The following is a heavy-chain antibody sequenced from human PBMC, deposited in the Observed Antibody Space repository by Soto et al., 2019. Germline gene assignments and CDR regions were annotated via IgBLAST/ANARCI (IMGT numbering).Heavy chain of an antibody. D-gene: IGHD4-17*01. CDR1: GFTFSSYA. CDR3: AQVDNSDGDYADY. J-gene: IGHJ4*02. Sequence: EVQLLESGGGLVQPGGSLRLSCAASGFTFSSYAMSWVRQAPGKGLEWVSAISGSGGSTYYADSVKGRFTISRDNSKNTLYLQMNSLRAEDTAVYYCAQVDNSDGDYADYWGQGTLVTVSS. CDR2: ISGSGGST. V-gene: IGHV3-23*01.